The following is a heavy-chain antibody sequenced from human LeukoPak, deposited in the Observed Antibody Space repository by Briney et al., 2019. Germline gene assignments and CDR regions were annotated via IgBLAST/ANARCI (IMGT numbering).Heavy chain of an antibody. CDR3: AKDSSGYSDYFDY. CDR1: GYSISSGYY. D-gene: IGHD3-22*01. J-gene: IGHJ4*02. V-gene: IGHV4-38-2*02. CDR2: IYHSGST. Sequence: SETLSLTCTVSGYSISSGYYWGWIRQPPGKGLEWIGSIYHSGSTYYNPSLKSRVSMSVDTSKNQFSLKLSSVTAADTAVYYCAKDSSGYSDYFDYWGQGTLVTVSS.